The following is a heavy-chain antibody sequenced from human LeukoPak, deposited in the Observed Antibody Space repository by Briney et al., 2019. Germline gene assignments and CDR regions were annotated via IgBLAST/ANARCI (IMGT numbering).Heavy chain of an antibody. J-gene: IGHJ3*02. D-gene: IGHD3-22*01. CDR1: GFTFSSYA. CDR3: AKDPHYYDSSGITNAFDI. V-gene: IGHV3-23*01. CDR2: ISGSGGST. Sequence: GGSLRLSCAASGFTFSSYAMSWVRQAPGKGLEWVSAISGSGGSTYYADSVKGRFTISRDNSKNTLYQQMNSLRAEDTAVYYCAKDPHYYDSSGITNAFDIWGQGTMVTVSS.